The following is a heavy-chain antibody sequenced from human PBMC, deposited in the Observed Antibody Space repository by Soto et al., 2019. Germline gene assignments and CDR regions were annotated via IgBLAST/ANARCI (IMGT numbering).Heavy chain of an antibody. Sequence: GASVKVSCKASGGTFSSYAISWVRQAPGQGLEWMGGIIPIFGTANYAQKFQGRVTITADESTSTAYMELSSLRSEDTAVYYCARESRRADDSSGYFLDYWGRGTLVTVSS. V-gene: IGHV1-69*13. CDR1: GGTFSSYA. D-gene: IGHD3-22*01. CDR3: ARESRRADDSSGYFLDY. CDR2: IIPIFGTA. J-gene: IGHJ4*02.